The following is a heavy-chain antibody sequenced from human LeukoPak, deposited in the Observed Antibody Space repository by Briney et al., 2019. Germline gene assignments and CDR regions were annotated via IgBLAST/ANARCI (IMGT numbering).Heavy chain of an antibody. V-gene: IGHV4-34*01. Sequence: PSETLSLTCAVYGGSFSGYYWSWIRQPPGKGLEWIGEINHSGSTNYNPSLKSRVTISVDTSKNQFSLKLSSVTAADTAVYYCARGPGAPPIGGTMGGGVYYFDYWGQGTLVTVSS. CDR2: INHSGST. CDR3: ARGPGAPPIGGTMGGGVYYFDY. J-gene: IGHJ4*02. CDR1: GGSFSGYY. D-gene: IGHD5-12*01.